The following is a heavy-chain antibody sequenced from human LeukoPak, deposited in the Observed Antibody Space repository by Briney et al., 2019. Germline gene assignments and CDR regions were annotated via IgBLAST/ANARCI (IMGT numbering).Heavy chain of an antibody. CDR3: ATGITMVRGVMFY. CDR1: GYTLTELS. D-gene: IGHD3-10*01. J-gene: IGHJ4*02. V-gene: IGHV1-24*01. CDR2: FDPEDGET. Sequence: GASVKVSCKVSGYTLTELSMHWVRQAPGKGLELMGGFDPEDGETIYAQKFQGRVTMTEDTSTDTAYMELSSLRSEDTAVYYCATGITMVRGVMFYWGQGTLVTVSS.